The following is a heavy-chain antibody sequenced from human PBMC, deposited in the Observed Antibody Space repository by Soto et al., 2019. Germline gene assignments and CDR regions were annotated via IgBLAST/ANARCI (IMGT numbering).Heavy chain of an antibody. CDR3: ARHGGRYCSGGTCYIYWHYDL. Sequence: SETLSLTCTVYGGSFSGYYWTWIRQPPGKGLEWIGEINHSGSTNCNPSLKSRVTISVDTSKNQFSLKLSSVTAADTAVYYCARHGGRYCSGGTCYIYWHYDLWGRGTLVTVSS. D-gene: IGHD2-15*01. CDR2: INHSGST. V-gene: IGHV4-34*01. J-gene: IGHJ2*01. CDR1: GGSFSGYY.